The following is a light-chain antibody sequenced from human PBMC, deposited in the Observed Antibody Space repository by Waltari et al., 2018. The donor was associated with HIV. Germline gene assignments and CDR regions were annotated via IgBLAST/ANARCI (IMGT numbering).Light chain of an antibody. CDR3: QQYGASPET. J-gene: IGKJ1*01. CDR1: QIVSSAY. V-gene: IGKV3-20*01. CDR2: GAS. Sequence: IVLTQSPGTLSLSPGERATLSCRASQIVSSAYLAWYQHRPGQAPRLLIYGASTRATGVPDRFSGNGFGTDFNLTISRLEPEDFAMYYCQQYGASPETFGQGARVEI.